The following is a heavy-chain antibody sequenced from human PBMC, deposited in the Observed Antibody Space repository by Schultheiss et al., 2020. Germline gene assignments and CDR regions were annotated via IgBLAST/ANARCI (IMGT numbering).Heavy chain of an antibody. V-gene: IGHV4-31*03. CDR2: IYYSGST. CDR1: GGSISSGGYY. D-gene: IGHD2-21*01. Sequence: SQTLSLTCTVSGGSISSGGYYWSWIRQHPGKGLEWIGYIYYSGSTYYNPSLKSRVTISVDTSKNQFSLKLSSVTAADTAVYYCARVPSHSYCGGDCLNWFDPWGQGTLVTVSS. J-gene: IGHJ5*02. CDR3: ARVPSHSYCGGDCLNWFDP.